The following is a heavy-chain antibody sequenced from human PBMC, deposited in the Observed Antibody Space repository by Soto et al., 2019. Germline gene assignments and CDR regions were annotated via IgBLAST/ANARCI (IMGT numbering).Heavy chain of an antibody. CDR3: ARDRDKQQLVPFDY. Sequence: GASVKVSCKASGGTFSSYAISWVRQAPGQGLEWMGGIIPIFGTANYAQKFQGRVTITADESTSTAYMELSSLRSEDTAVYYCARDRDKQQLVPFDYWGQGTLVTVSS. CDR1: GGTFSSYA. CDR2: IIPIFGTA. D-gene: IGHD6-13*01. J-gene: IGHJ4*02. V-gene: IGHV1-69*13.